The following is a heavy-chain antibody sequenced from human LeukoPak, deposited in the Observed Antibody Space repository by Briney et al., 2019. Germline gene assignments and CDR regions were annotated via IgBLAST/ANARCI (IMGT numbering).Heavy chain of an antibody. Sequence: QPGGSLKLSCAASGFTLSDSAIHWVRQASGKGLEWVGLIDRPAKSYATAYGASVGGRFTISRDDSTNTAYLQMDSLKTEDTALYYCTRDRGTYNWLDPWGQGTLVTVSS. CDR3: TRDRGTYNWLDP. J-gene: IGHJ5*02. CDR1: GFTLSDSA. D-gene: IGHD1-26*01. V-gene: IGHV3-73*01. CDR2: IDRPAKSYAT.